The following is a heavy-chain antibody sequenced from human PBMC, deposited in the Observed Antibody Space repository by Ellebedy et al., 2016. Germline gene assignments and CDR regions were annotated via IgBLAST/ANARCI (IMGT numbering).Heavy chain of an antibody. CDR2: MRGDGAKT. D-gene: IGHD4-17*01. CDR1: GFTFRNFF. CDR3: RQGHYANY. Sequence: GGSLRLXXAPSGFTFRNFFMSWVRQAPGGGLEWVSTMRGDGAKTHLADSVKGRFTMSRDIPKNTVYLQMNRLRAEDTAVYYCRQGHYANYWGQGTLVTVSS. J-gene: IGHJ4*02. V-gene: IGHV3-23*01.